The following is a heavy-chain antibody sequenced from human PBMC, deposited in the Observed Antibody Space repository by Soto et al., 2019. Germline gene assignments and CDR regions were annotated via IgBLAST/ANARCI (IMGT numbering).Heavy chain of an antibody. CDR2: ISGSGGST. V-gene: IGHV3-23*01. CDR1: GFTFSSYA. Sequence: GGSLRLSCAASGFTFSSYAMSWVRQAPGKGLEWVSAISGSGGSTYYADSVKGRFTISRDNSKNTLYLQMNSLRAEDTAVYYCAKDLLYLPASRYSSGWTAFVCDYWGQGTLVTVSS. CDR3: AKDLLYLPASRYSSGWTAFVCDY. D-gene: IGHD6-19*01. J-gene: IGHJ4*02.